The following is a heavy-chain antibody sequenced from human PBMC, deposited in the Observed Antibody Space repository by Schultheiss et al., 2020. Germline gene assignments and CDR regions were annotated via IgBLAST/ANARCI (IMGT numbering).Heavy chain of an antibody. D-gene: IGHD3-16*02. J-gene: IGHJ4*02. CDR2: ISSSSSYI. CDR1: GFTFSSYS. V-gene: IGHV3-21*01. CDR3: ARDSHWGSYRFHDY. Sequence: WGSLRLSCAASGFTFSSYSMNWVRQAPGKGLEWVSSISSSSSYIYYADSVKGRFTISRDNAKNSLYLQMNSLRAEDTAVYYCARDSHWGSYRFHDYWGQGTLVTVSS.